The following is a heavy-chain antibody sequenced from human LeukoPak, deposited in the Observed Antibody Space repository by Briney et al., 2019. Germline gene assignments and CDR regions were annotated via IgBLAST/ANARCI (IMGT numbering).Heavy chain of an antibody. CDR3: ARDGTTVSPDY. CDR1: GFTFSSHW. CDR2: IKQDGSEK. Sequence: GGSLRLSCAASGFTFSSHWMNWVRQAPGKGLEWVANIKQDGSEKYYVDSVKGRFTISRDNAKNSLYLQMNSLRADDTAVYYCARDGTTVSPDYWGQGTLVTVSS. J-gene: IGHJ4*02. D-gene: IGHD4-17*01. V-gene: IGHV3-7*01.